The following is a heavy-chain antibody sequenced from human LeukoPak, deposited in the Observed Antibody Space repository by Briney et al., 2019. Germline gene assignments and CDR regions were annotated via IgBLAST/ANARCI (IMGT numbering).Heavy chain of an antibody. CDR1: GGSISSSYYY. CDR3: AREGYSYGPFDY. J-gene: IGHJ4*02. Sequence: PSETLSLTCTVSGGSISSSYYYWGWIRQPPGKGLEWIGYIYYSGSTNYNPSLKSRVTISVDTSKNQFSLKLSSVTAADTAVYYCAREGYSYGPFDYWGQGTLVTVSS. CDR2: IYYSGST. D-gene: IGHD5-18*01. V-gene: IGHV4-61*01.